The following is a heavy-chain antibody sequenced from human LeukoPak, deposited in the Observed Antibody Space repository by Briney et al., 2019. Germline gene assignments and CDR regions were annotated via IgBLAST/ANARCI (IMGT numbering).Heavy chain of an antibody. V-gene: IGHV3-15*01. CDR3: NGRYSGYDRTFDY. D-gene: IGHD5-12*01. J-gene: IGHJ4*02. CDR2: IKSKTDGGTT. Sequence: GSLRLSCTASGFTFSSAWMNWVRQAPGKGLEWVGRIKSKTDGGTTDYAAPVKGRYTISRDDSKTTLYLQMNSLKTEDTAVYYCNGRYSGYDRTFDYWGQGTLVTVSA. CDR1: GFTFSSAW.